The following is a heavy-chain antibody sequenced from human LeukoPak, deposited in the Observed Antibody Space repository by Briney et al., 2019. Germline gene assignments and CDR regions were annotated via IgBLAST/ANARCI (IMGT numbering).Heavy chain of an antibody. D-gene: IGHD3-3*02. CDR3: ARAAPRIRLRTPGFDP. CDR2: INPNSGGT. CDR1: GYTFTVSH. V-gene: IGHV1-2*02. J-gene: IGHJ5*02. Sequence: ASVKVSCTASGYTFTVSHIHWVRQAPGQGLEWMGWINPNSGGTNYAQKFQGRVTMPRDTSISTVSMELSSLRSDDTAVYYCARAAPRIRLRTPGFDPWGQGTLVTVSS.